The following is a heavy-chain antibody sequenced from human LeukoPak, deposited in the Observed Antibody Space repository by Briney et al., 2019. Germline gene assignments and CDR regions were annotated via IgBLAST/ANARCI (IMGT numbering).Heavy chain of an antibody. J-gene: IGHJ4*02. D-gene: IGHD1-14*01. CDR3: ARRSGPPTVSQPFDY. CDR1: GGSISSSSYY. CDR2: IYYSGST. V-gene: IGHV4-39*01. Sequence: SETLSLTCTVSGGSISSSSYYWGWIRQPPGKGLEWIGSIYYSGSTYYNPSLKSRVTISVDTSKNQFSLKLSSVTAADTAVYYCARRSGPPTVSQPFDYWGQGTLVTVSS.